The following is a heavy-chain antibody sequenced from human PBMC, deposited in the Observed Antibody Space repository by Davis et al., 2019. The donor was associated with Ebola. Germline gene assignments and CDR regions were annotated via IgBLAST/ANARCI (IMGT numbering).Heavy chain of an antibody. CDR3: ARVDIVVVVAAPDY. J-gene: IGHJ4*02. CDR1: GYTFTSYA. CDR2: INAGNGNT. Sequence: AASVKVSCKASGYTFTSYAMHCVRQAPGQRFEWMGWINAGNGNTKYSQKFQGRVTITRDTSASTAYMELSSLRSEDTAVYYCARVDIVVVVAAPDYWGQGTLVTVSS. D-gene: IGHD2-15*01. V-gene: IGHV1-3*01.